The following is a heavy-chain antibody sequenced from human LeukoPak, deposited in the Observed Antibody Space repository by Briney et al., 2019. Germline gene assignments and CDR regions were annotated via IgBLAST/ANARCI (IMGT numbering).Heavy chain of an antibody. V-gene: IGHV3-7*04. CDR2: IKKDGSEK. CDR3: ARPGDGYNWGRFDY. Sequence: GGSLRLSCAASGFTFSSYWMSWVRQAPGKGLEWVANIKKDGSEKYYVDSVKGRFTISRDNAKNSLYLQMNSLRAEDTAVYYCARPGDGYNWGRFDYWGQGTLVTVSS. J-gene: IGHJ4*02. CDR1: GFTFSSYW. D-gene: IGHD5-24*01.